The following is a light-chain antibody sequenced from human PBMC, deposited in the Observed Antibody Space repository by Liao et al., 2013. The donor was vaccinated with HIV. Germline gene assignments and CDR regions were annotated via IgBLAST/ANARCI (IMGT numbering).Light chain of an antibody. CDR2: QDT. J-gene: IGLJ2*01. CDR3: QAWDSSTVV. Sequence: SYELTQPPSVSVAPGKTARITCGGNNIGSKSVHWYQQKPGRSPVLVIYQDTKRPSGIPERFSGSNSGNTATLTISGTQAMDEADYYCQAWDSSTVVFGGGTKLTVL. V-gene: IGLV3-21*01. CDR1: NIGSKS.